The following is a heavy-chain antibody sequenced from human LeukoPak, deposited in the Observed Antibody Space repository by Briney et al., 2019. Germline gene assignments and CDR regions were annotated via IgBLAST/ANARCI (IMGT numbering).Heavy chain of an antibody. CDR2: ISYDGSNK. Sequence: PGGSLRLSCAASGFTFSNYAMHWVRQAPGKGLEWVAVISYDGSNKYYADSVKGRFTISRDNSKNTLYLQMNSLRAEDTAVYYCARDSFGVGTGSSGYFTHWGQGTLVTVSS. J-gene: IGHJ1*01. CDR3: ARDSFGVGTGSSGYFTH. D-gene: IGHD3-22*01. V-gene: IGHV3-30*04. CDR1: GFTFSNYA.